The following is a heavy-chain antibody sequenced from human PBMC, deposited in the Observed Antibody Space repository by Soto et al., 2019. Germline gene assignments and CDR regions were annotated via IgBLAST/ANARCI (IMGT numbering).Heavy chain of an antibody. V-gene: IGHV4-30-2*01. CDR2: VTHSGTA. D-gene: IGHD6-19*01. J-gene: IGHJ4*02. CDR1: GGSIDSGAFS. Sequence: SETLSLTCAVPGGSIDSGAFSLSWIRQPPGKGLEWIGYVTHSGTAYSIPSLNGRLTLSVDSSQTQSSLKLTSVTAADSAFYYCARIHWAQSSLDYWGRGILVTVSS. CDR3: ARIHWAQSSLDY.